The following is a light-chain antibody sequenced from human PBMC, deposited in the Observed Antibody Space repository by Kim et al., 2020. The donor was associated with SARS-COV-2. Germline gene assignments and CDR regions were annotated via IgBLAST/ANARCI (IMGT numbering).Light chain of an antibody. J-gene: IGLJ1*01. CDR3: QCYDSSLSGSGV. CDR2: SNG. V-gene: IGLV1-40*01. Sequence: VTSTCTGSSSKGGAGYDEHWYQHLPETGPALLLYSNGNRPSGVPDRFSGSRSGTSASLAITGLQAEDEADYYYQCYDSSLSGSGVFGTGTKVTVL. CDR1: SSKGGAGYD.